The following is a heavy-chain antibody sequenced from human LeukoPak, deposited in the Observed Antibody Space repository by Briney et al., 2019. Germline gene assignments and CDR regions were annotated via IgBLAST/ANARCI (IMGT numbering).Heavy chain of an antibody. J-gene: IGHJ4*02. V-gene: IGHV4-34*01. CDR3: ASVLRYFDWAPRV. CDR2: INHSGST. CDR1: GGSFSGYY. Sequence: SETLSLTCAVYGGSFSGYYWSWIRQPPGKGLEWIGEINHSGSTNYNPSLKSRVTISVDTSENQFSLKLSSVTAADTAVYYCASVLRYFDWAPRVWGQGTLVTVSS. D-gene: IGHD3-9*01.